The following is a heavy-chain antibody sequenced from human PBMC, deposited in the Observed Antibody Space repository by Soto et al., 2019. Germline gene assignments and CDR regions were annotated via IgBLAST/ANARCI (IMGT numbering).Heavy chain of an antibody. J-gene: IGHJ4*02. CDR1: GGSISSSNW. V-gene: IGHV4-4*02. D-gene: IGHD6-19*01. CDR2: IYHSGST. CDR3: ARVGGQWLVHAFFDY. Sequence: SETLSLTSAVSGGSISSSNWWSWVRQPPGKGLEWIGEIYHSGSTNYNPSLKSRVTISVDKSKNQFSLKLSSVTAADTAVYYCARVGGQWLVHAFFDYWGQGTLVTVSS.